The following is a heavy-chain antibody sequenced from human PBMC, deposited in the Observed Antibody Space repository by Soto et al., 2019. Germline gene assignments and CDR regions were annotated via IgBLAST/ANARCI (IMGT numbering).Heavy chain of an antibody. CDR1: GDTFTDYY. Sequence: QVQLMQSGAEVKKPGASVKVSCKASGDTFTDYYIHRVRQAPGQGLEWMGTVNPSGGHTTYAQHFLGRVTMIRDTSTSTLYMELTSLTSDDTAIYYCARGGHVVVVTAALDYWGQGTLVTVSS. D-gene: IGHD2-21*02. CDR3: ARGGHVVVVTAALDY. J-gene: IGHJ4*02. V-gene: IGHV1-46*01. CDR2: VNPSGGHT.